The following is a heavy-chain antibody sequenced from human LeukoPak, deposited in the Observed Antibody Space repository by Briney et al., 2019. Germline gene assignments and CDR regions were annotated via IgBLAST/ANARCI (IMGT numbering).Heavy chain of an antibody. CDR3: VTEPGYCTGGRCYGGWFDP. D-gene: IGHD2-15*01. J-gene: IGHJ5*02. CDR2: IFHSGST. V-gene: IGHV4-39*02. Sequence: SETLSLTCTVSGGSISSNTYYWGWIRQPPGKGLEWIGNIFHSGSTYYNPSLKSRVTISVDTSKNQLSLRLSSVTAADAAVYYCVTEPGYCTGGRCYGGWFDPWGQGTLVTVSS. CDR1: GGSISSNTYY.